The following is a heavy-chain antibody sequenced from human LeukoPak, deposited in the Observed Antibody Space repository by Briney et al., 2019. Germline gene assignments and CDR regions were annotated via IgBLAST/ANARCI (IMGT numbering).Heavy chain of an antibody. V-gene: IGHV3-13*01. J-gene: IGHJ4*02. Sequence: PGGSLRLSCAASGFTFSSYDMHWVRQATGKGLEWVSAIGTAGDTYYPGSVKGRFTISRENAKNSLYLQMNSLRAGDTAVYYCARGIRYGDVYYFDYWGQGTLVTVSS. D-gene: IGHD4-17*01. CDR3: ARGIRYGDVYYFDY. CDR1: GFTFSSYD. CDR2: IGTAGDT.